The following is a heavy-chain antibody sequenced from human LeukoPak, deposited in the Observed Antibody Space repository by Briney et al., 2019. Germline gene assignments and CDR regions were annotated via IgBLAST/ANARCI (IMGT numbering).Heavy chain of an antibody. D-gene: IGHD3-10*01. CDR3: XXXXXXXXXXXHYPRWFDS. Sequence: GGSLRLSCTTSGFTFGEYAMSWVRQAPGKGLEWVAFIRTKAFGGTTLYAASVKGRFTIPRDDSKSTAYLQLSSLKTEDTAMXXXXXXXXXXXXXXHYPRWFDSWGQGTLVPVSS. J-gene: IGHJ5*01. CDR2: IRTKAFGGTT. CDR1: GFTFGEYA. V-gene: IGHV3-49*04.